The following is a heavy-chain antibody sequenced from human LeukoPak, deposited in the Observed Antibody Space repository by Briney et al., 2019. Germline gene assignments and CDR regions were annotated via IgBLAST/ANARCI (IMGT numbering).Heavy chain of an antibody. V-gene: IGHV3-30*04. CDR1: GFTFSLYT. Sequence: GRSLRLSCAASGFTFSLYTMHWVRQAPGKGLEWVAVTSYDETHKYYGNSVRGRFTISRDNSENTLYLQMSSLRAEDTAVCYCARDPIAGPPDYFDYWGQGTLVTVSS. CDR2: TSYDETHK. CDR3: ARDPIAGPPDYFDY. J-gene: IGHJ4*02. D-gene: IGHD1-14*01.